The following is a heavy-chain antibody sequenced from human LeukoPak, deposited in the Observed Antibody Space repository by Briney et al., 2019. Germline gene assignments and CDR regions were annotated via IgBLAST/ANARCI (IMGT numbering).Heavy chain of an antibody. J-gene: IGHJ4*02. Sequence: GGSLRLSCAASGFTFGSYGMHWVRQAPGKGLEWVAVISYDGSNKYYADSVKGRFTISRDNSKNTLYLQMNSLRAEDTAVYYCAKDRSRATGLFDYWGQGTLVTVSS. D-gene: IGHD1-26*01. CDR3: AKDRSRATGLFDY. CDR1: GFTFGSYG. V-gene: IGHV3-30*18. CDR2: ISYDGSNK.